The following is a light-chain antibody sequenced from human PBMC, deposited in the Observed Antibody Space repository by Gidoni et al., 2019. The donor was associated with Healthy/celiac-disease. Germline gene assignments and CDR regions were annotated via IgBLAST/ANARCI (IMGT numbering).Light chain of an antibody. CDR1: QGISSW. J-gene: IGKJ3*01. V-gene: IGKV1D-12*01. CDR3: QQANSFPLST. CDR2: AAS. Sequence: DIQMTQSPSSVSASVGDRVTITCRASQGISSWLAWCQQKPGKAPKLLIYAASSLQSGVPSRFSGSGSGTDFTLTISSLQPGDFASYCCQQANSFPLSTFGPGTKVDIK.